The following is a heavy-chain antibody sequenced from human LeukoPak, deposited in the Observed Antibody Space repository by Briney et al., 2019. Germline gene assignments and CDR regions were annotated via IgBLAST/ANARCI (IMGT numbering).Heavy chain of an antibody. CDR2: ISGSGGST. D-gene: IGHD6-13*01. CDR1: GFTFSSYA. CDR3: ARDRRIAAVVMQFDY. Sequence: GGSLRLSCAASGFTFSSYAMSWVRQAPGKGLEWVSAISGSGGSTYYADSVKGRFTISRDNSKNTLYLQMNSLRAEDTAVYYCARDRRIAAVVMQFDYWGQGTLVTVSS. V-gene: IGHV3-23*01. J-gene: IGHJ4*02.